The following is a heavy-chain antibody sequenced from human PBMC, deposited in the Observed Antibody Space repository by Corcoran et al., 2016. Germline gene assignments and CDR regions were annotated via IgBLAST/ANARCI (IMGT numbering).Heavy chain of an antibody. Sequence: QVQLVQSGAVVNKPGASVEVSCKASGYTFTSYFMHWVRQAPGQGLEWMGMINPSVGGTSYAQKFQGRVTMTRDTSTSTVYMELSSLRSEDTAVYYCAIDGPGAPGKTHALDIWGQGTMVTVSS. V-gene: IGHV1-46*01. J-gene: IGHJ3*02. CDR3: AIDGPGAPGKTHALDI. CDR2: INPSVGGT. D-gene: IGHD6-13*01. CDR1: GYTFTSYF.